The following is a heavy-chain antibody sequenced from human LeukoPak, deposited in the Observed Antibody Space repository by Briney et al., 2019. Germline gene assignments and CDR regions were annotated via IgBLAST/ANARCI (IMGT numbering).Heavy chain of an antibody. D-gene: IGHD3-10*01. CDR1: GGTFSSYA. CDR2: IIPIFGTA. V-gene: IGHV1-69*13. CDR3: ARVPYYYGSGSYYSYGMDV. J-gene: IGHJ6*02. Sequence: SVKVSCKASGGTFSSYAISWVRQAPGQGLEWMGGIIPIFGTANYAQKFQGRVTITVDESTSTAYMELSSLRSEDTAVYYCARVPYYYGSGSYYSYGMDVWGQGTTVTVSS.